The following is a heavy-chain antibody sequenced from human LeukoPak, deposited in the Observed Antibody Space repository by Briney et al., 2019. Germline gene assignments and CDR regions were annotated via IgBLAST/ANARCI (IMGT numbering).Heavy chain of an antibody. V-gene: IGHV3-21*01. CDR3: ARDLGPSSYPYYYDSSGYAY. Sequence: PGGSLRLSCAASGFTFSSYSMNWVRQAPGKGLEWVSSISSSSSYIYYADSVKGRFTISRDNAKNSLYLQMNSLRAEDTAVYYCARDLGPSSYPYYYDSSGYAYWGQGTLVTVSS. CDR2: ISSSSSYI. D-gene: IGHD3-22*01. J-gene: IGHJ4*02. CDR1: GFTFSSYS.